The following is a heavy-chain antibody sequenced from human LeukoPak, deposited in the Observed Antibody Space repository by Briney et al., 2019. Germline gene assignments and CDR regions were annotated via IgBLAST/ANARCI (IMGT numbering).Heavy chain of an antibody. Sequence: GGSLRLSCAASGFTFSSYSTNWVRQAPGKGLEWVSSISSSSSYIYYADSVKGRFTISRDNAKNSLYLQMNSLRAEDTAVHDCARDLSVAGTSIDYWGQGTLVTVSS. J-gene: IGHJ4*02. CDR2: ISSSSSYI. CDR3: ARDLSVAGTSIDY. V-gene: IGHV3-21*01. D-gene: IGHD6-19*01. CDR1: GFTFSSYS.